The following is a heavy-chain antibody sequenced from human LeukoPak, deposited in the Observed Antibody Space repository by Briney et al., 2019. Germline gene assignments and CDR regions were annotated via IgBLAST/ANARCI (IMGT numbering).Heavy chain of an antibody. Sequence: PSETLSLTCTVSGGSISSGSYYWRWIRQPAGKGLEWIGRIYTSGSTNYNPSLKSRVTISVDTSKNQFSLKLSSVTAADTAVYYCARSRYYYDSSGYPHVGNFDYWGQGTLVTVSS. CDR1: GGSISSGSYY. CDR2: IYTSGST. J-gene: IGHJ4*02. CDR3: ARSRYYYDSSGYPHVGNFDY. V-gene: IGHV4-61*02. D-gene: IGHD3-22*01.